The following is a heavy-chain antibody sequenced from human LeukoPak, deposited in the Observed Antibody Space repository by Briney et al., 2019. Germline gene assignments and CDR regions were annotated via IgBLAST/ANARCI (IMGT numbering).Heavy chain of an antibody. CDR1: GYSFTNYW. D-gene: IGHD6-13*01. Sequence: GESLKISCRGSGYSFTNYWIGWVRQMPGKGLEWMGIIYPGDSDTRYSPSFQGQVTISADKSISTAYLQWSSLKASDTAMYFCAGPFSSSWSHFDYWGQGTLVTVSS. V-gene: IGHV5-51*01. CDR2: IYPGDSDT. J-gene: IGHJ4*02. CDR3: AGPFSSSWSHFDY.